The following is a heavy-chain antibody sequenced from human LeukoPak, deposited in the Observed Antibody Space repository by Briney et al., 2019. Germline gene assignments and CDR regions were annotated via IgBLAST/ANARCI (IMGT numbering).Heavy chain of an antibody. V-gene: IGHV4-34*01. CDR2: INHSGST. J-gene: IGHJ4*02. CDR1: GGSFSGYY. Sequence: SETLSLTRAVYGGSFSGYYWSWIRQPPGKGLEWIGEINHSGSTNYNPSLKSRVTISVDTSKNQFSLKLSSVTAADTAVYYCARGGWYRDFDYWGQGTLVTVSS. CDR3: ARGGWYRDFDY. D-gene: IGHD6-19*01.